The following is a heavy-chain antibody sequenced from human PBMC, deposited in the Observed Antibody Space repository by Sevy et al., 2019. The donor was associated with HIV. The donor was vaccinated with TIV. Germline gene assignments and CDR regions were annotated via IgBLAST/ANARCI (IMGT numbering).Heavy chain of an antibody. CDR3: ARDMWAQQEGDAFDI. J-gene: IGHJ3*02. Sequence: GGSLRLSCAASGFTFNKYWMTWVRQTPGKGLEWVADINHDGGERRYVNSVKGRFTISRDNAKKSVYLQMNSLRADDTAVYFCARDMWAQQEGDAFDIWGQGTMVTVSS. D-gene: IGHD6-13*01. V-gene: IGHV3-7*03. CDR2: INHDGGER. CDR1: GFTFNKYW.